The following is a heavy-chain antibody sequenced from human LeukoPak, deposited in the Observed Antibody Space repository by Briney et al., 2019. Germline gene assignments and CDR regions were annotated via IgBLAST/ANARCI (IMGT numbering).Heavy chain of an antibody. CDR1: GGSISSSY. V-gene: IGHV4-59*08. J-gene: IGHJ2*01. Sequence: SETLSLTCTVSGGSISSSYWSWIRQTPGKGLEWIGYIYYSGSTNYNPSLKSRVTMSVGTSKNQFSLKVTSVTAADTAVYYCARLTAYFDLWGRGTLVTVSS. CDR2: IYYSGST. CDR3: ARLTAYFDL.